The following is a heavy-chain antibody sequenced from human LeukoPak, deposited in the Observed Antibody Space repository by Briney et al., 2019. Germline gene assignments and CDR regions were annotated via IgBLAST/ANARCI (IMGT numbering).Heavy chain of an antibody. Sequence: GASVKVSCKASGYTFTNYYMHWVRQAPGQGLEWMGLIHPNDGDTKYTQEFQDRVTMTRDTSTSTVYMELSSLRSEDTAVYYCATYTQSGAQGVSDYWDQGTLVTVSS. CDR3: ATYTQSGAQGVSDY. D-gene: IGHD3-10*01. J-gene: IGHJ4*02. V-gene: IGHV1-46*01. CDR1: GYTFTNYY. CDR2: IHPNDGDT.